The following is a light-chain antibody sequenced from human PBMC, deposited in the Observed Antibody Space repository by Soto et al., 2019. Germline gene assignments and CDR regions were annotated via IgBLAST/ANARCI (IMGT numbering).Light chain of an antibody. V-gene: IGKV3-20*01. J-gene: IGKJ2*01. Sequence: EIVLTQSPGTLSLSPGERATLSCRASQSVSSSYLAWYQQKPGQAPRLLIYGASSRATGITDRFSGSGSGTDFTLTISRLEPEDFAVYYCQQYGSSPMYTFGQGTQLEIK. CDR1: QSVSSSY. CDR2: GAS. CDR3: QQYGSSPMYT.